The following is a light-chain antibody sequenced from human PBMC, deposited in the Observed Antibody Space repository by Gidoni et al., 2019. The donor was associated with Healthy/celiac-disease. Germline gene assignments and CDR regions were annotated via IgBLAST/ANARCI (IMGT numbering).Light chain of an antibody. V-gene: IGKV1-5*01. CDR2: DAS. CDR3: QQYNSYPWT. Sequence: DIQMNQSPSTLSASVEDRVTITCRASQSISSWLAWYQQKPGKAPKLLIYDASSLESGVPSRFSCSGSGTEFTLTISSLQPDDFATYYCQQYNSYPWTFGQGTKVEIK. CDR1: QSISSW. J-gene: IGKJ1*01.